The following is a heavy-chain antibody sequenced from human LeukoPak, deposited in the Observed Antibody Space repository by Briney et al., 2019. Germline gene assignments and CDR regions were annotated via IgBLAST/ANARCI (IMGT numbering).Heavy chain of an antibody. J-gene: IGHJ6*02. Sequence: PGGSLRLSCAASGFTFSSYAMHWVRQAPGKGLEYVSAISSNGGSTYYANSVKGRFTISRDNSKNTLYLQMGSLRAEDMAVYYCARAQPYYDYGMDVWGQGTTVTVSS. CDR3: ARAQPYYDYGMDV. CDR2: ISSNGGST. V-gene: IGHV3-64*01. CDR1: GFTFSSYA.